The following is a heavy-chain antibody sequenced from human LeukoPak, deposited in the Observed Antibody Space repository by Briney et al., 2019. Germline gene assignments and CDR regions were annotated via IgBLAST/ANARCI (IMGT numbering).Heavy chain of an antibody. J-gene: IGHJ6*03. CDR2: ISAYNGNT. CDR3: ARNGEYQLLGYYYYMDV. D-gene: IGHD2-2*01. V-gene: IGHV1-18*01. CDR1: GYTFTSYG. Sequence: ASVKVSCKASGYTFTSYGISWVRQAPGQGLEWMGWISAYNGNTNYAQKLQGRVTMTTDTSTSTAYMELRSLRSDDTAVYYCARNGEYQLLGYYYYMDVWGKGTTVTISS.